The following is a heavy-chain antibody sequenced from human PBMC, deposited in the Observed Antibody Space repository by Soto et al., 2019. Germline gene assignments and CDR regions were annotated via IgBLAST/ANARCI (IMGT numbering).Heavy chain of an antibody. V-gene: IGHV4-59*01. D-gene: IGHD4-17*01. Sequence: QVQLQESGPGLVKPSETLSLTCTVSGASISNYYWTWIRQPPGKGLEWIGYTHYSGSTDYNSYLKSRVTXSXXMSKNQVSLKLTSVSAADTAVYYCARDNGDYVYDYWGQGTLVTVSS. CDR2: THYSGST. CDR1: GASISNYY. CDR3: ARDNGDYVYDY. J-gene: IGHJ4*02.